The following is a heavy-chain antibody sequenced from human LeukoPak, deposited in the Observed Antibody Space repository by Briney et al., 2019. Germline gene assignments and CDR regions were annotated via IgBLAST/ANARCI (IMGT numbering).Heavy chain of an antibody. CDR2: VSGSGNST. J-gene: IGHJ4*02. CDR3: AMGGDITTSQFDY. V-gene: IGHV3-23*01. CDR1: GFTFNNCA. D-gene: IGHD5-12*01. Sequence: GGSLRLSCAASGFTFNNCAMTWVRQAPGKGLEWVSLVSGSGNSTFYADSVKGRFTISRDNSKNTLYLQMNNLRAEDTAVYYCAMGGDITTSQFDYWGQGTLVTVSS.